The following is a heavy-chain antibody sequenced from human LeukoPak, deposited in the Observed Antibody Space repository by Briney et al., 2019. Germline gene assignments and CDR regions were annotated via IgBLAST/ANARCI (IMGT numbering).Heavy chain of an antibody. CDR2: VYSGGST. J-gene: IGHJ3*02. V-gene: IGHV3-53*01. D-gene: IGHD3-22*01. CDR1: GLTFNSFG. CDR3: ARAGYYDSSGFYAPDAFDI. Sequence: GGSLRLSCAASGLTFNSFGFHWVRQAPGKGLEWVSFVYSGGSTYYEDSVKGRFTISRDSSKNTLFLQMNSLRVGDTAVYYCARAGYYDSSGFYAPDAFDIWGQGTVVTVSS.